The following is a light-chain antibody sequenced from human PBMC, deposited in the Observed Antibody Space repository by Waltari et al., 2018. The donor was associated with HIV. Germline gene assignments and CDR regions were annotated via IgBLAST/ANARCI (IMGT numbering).Light chain of an antibody. V-gene: IGLV2-14*01. CDR3: SSYTSSSTLEV. CDR2: EVS. Sequence: QSALTQPASVSGPPGQSITISCTGTSKDVGGYNYVSWYQQHPGKSPKLMIYEVSNRPSGVSNRFSGSKSGNTASLTISGLQAEDEADYYCSSYTSSSTLEVFGGGTKLTVL. CDR1: SKDVGGYNY. J-gene: IGLJ3*02.